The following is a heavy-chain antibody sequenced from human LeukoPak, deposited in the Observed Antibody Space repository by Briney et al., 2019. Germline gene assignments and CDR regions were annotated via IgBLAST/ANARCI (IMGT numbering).Heavy chain of an antibody. J-gene: IGHJ4*02. D-gene: IGHD1-26*01. CDR3: ARVRGSYHFDY. CDR2: ITSSSSAT. CDR1: GFTFSGYN. Sequence: GGSLRLSCAASGFTFSGYNMIWVRQAPGKGLEWVSYITSSSSATYYADSVKGRFAISRDHAKNSLYLQMNSLRAEDTAVYHCARVRGSYHFDYWGQGTLVTVSS. V-gene: IGHV3-48*01.